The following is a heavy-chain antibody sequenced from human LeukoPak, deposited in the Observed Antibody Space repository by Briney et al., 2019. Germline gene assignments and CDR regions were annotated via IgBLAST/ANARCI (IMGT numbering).Heavy chain of an antibody. CDR3: ARDTKMYSSSPGAFDI. Sequence: GASVNVSCKASGYTFTSYGISWVRQAPGQGLEWMGWINAYNGNTNYAQKLQGRVTMTTDTSTSTAYMELRSLRSDDTAVYYCARDTKMYSSSPGAFDIWGQGTMDTVSS. CDR2: INAYNGNT. V-gene: IGHV1-18*01. CDR1: GYTFTSYG. D-gene: IGHD6-13*01. J-gene: IGHJ3*02.